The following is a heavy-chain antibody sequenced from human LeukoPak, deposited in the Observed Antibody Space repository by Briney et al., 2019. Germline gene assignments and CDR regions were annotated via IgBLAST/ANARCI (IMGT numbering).Heavy chain of an antibody. CDR2: ITGSGNTI. D-gene: IGHD4-17*01. CDR1: GFTFSSYE. Sequence: TGGSLRLSCGASGFTFSSYEMNWVRQAPGKGLEWVSYITGSGNTIYYADSVKGRFTISRDNAKNSLYLQMNSLRAEDTAVYYCARDTVPGDHWGQGTLVTVSS. J-gene: IGHJ4*02. V-gene: IGHV3-48*03. CDR3: ARDTVPGDH.